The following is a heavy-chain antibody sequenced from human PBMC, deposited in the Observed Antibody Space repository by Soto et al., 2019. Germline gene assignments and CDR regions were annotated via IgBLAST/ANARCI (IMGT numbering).Heavy chain of an antibody. D-gene: IGHD2-8*01. CDR2: ISYDGSDK. CDR1: GFTFSRYA. Sequence: QEQLVESGGGVVQPGGSLRLSCAASGFTFSRYAMHWVRQAPGKGLEWVAFISYDGSDKYYADSVKGRVTISRDDSKNTLYLQMTSLRAEDTAVYYCARPPYEGYWTDGVCHRFDDWGPGALVIVSS. CDR3: ARPPYEGYWTDGVCHRFDD. V-gene: IGHV3-30*01. J-gene: IGHJ4*02.